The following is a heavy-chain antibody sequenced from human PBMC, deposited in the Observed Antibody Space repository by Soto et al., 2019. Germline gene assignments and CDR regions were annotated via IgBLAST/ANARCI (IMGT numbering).Heavy chain of an antibody. CDR3: AKDHDYGDYLGY. CDR2: ISYDGSNK. J-gene: IGHJ4*02. CDR1: GFTFSSYG. Sequence: LRLSCAASGFTFSSYGMHWVRQAPGKGLEWVAVISYDGSNKYYADSVKGRFTISRDNSKNTLYLQMNSLRAEDTAVYYCAKDHDYGDYLGYWGQGTLVTVSS. V-gene: IGHV3-30*18. D-gene: IGHD4-17*01.